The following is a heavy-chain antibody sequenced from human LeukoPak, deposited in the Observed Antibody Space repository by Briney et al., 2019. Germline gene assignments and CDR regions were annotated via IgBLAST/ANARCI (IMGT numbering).Heavy chain of an antibody. J-gene: IGHJ4*02. CDR1: GFTVSSNY. Sequence: GGSLRLSCAASGFTVSSNYMSWVRQAPGKGLEWVSVIYSGGSTYYADSVKGRFTISRDNSKNTLYLQVNSLRTEDTGVYYCTTELVWFGVLGFWGQGTLATVSS. CDR2: IYSGGST. D-gene: IGHD3-10*01. CDR3: TTELVWFGVLGF. V-gene: IGHV3-66*01.